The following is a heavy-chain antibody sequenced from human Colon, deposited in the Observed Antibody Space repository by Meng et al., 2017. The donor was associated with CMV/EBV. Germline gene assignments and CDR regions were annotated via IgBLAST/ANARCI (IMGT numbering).Heavy chain of an antibody. CDR3: ARELARGGY. Sequence: QVQLVQSGGEVKEPGASVKVSCKTSGYTFTNFGISWVRQAPGQGLEWMAYISPYNGDTNYAQRFQGRVALTTDTSTSTVYMELGSLTSDDTAMYYCARELARGGYWGQGTLVTVSS. CDR1: GYTFTNFG. J-gene: IGHJ4*02. V-gene: IGHV1-18*01. CDR2: ISPYNGDT.